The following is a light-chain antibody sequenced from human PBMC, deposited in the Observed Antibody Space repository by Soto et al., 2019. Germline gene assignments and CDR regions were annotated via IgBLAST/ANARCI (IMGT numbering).Light chain of an antibody. Sequence: EFVLTQSPATLSLSPGERATLSCRASQSVSSYLAWYQQKPGQAPRLLIYDASSRATGIPDRFSGSGSGTDFTLTISRLEPEDFAVYHCQLYGTSPPVTFGQGTRLEI. J-gene: IGKJ5*01. CDR2: DAS. V-gene: IGKV3-20*01. CDR3: QLYGTSPPVT. CDR1: QSVSSY.